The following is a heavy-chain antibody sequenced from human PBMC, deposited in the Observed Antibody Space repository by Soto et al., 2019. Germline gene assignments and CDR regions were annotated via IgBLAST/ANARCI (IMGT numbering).Heavy chain of an antibody. D-gene: IGHD3-10*01. V-gene: IGHV3-15*07. CDR3: TTGTAHLITMVRGVIRALDY. CDR1: GFTFSNAW. J-gene: IGHJ4*02. Sequence: PGGSLRLSCAASGFTFSNAWMNWVRQAPGKGLEWVGRIKSKTDGGTTDYAAPVKGRFTISRDDSKNTLYLQMNSLKTEDTAVYYCTTGTAHLITMVRGVIRALDYWGQGTLVTVSS. CDR2: IKSKTDGGTT.